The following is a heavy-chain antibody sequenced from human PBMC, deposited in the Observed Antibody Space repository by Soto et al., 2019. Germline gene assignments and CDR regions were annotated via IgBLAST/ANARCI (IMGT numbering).Heavy chain of an antibody. V-gene: IGHV3-64D*06. J-gene: IGHJ4*02. CDR3: VKGVSSSSWPEAHFDY. CDR1: GFTFSSYA. CDR2: ISSNGGST. Sequence: PGGSLRLSCSASGFTFSSYAMHWVRQAPGKGLEYVSAISSNGGSTYYADSVKGRFTISRDNSKNTLYLQMSSLRAEDTAVYYCVKGVSSSSWPEAHFDYWGQGTLVTVS. D-gene: IGHD6-13*01.